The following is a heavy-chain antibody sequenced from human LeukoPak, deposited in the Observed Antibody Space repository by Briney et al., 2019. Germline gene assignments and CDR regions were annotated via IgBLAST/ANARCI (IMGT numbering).Heavy chain of an antibody. CDR2: INAGNGNT. Sequence: GASVKVPCKASGYTFTSYAIQWVRQAPGQKLEWMGRINAGNGNTRYSQKFQGRVTITGDTSASTAYMELSSLRSEDTAVYYCAREHDIWAGFGFDYWGQGTLVTVSS. CDR3: AREHDIWAGFGFDY. D-gene: IGHD3-9*01. CDR1: GYTFTSYA. V-gene: IGHV1-3*01. J-gene: IGHJ4*02.